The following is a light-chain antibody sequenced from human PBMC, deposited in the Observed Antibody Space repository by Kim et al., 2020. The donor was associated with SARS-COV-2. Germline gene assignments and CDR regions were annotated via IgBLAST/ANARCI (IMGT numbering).Light chain of an antibody. CDR2: YDS. CDR3: QVWDSSSDHRV. J-gene: IGLJ3*02. CDR1: NVGSKS. Sequence: APGKTARITCGGNNVGSKSVHWYQQEPGQAPVLVIYYDSDRPSGIPERFSGSNSGNTAPLTISRVEAGDEADYYCQVWDSSSDHRVFGGGTQLTVL. V-gene: IGLV3-21*04.